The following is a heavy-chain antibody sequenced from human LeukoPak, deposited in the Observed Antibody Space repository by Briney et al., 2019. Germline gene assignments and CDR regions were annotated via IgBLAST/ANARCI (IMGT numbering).Heavy chain of an antibody. CDR2: IYYSGST. J-gene: IGHJ4*02. D-gene: IGHD3-22*01. Sequence: PSETLSLTCTVAGGSISSYYWSWIRQPQGKGLEWIGYIYYSGSTNYNPSLKSRVTISVDTSKNQFSLKLSSVTAADTAVYYCARISPDYYDSSGYFVDYWGQGTLVTVSS. CDR3: ARISPDYYDSSGYFVDY. V-gene: IGHV4-59*01. CDR1: GGSISSYY.